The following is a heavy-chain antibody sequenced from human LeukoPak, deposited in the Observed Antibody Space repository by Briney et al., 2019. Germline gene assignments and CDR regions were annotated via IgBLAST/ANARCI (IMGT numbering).Heavy chain of an antibody. CDR2: INPNSGGT. CDR3: ARGGHHRGYSGYDYPDY. J-gene: IGHJ4*02. Sequence: ASVKVSCKASGYTFTGYYMHWVRQAPGQGLEWMGWINPNSGGTNYAQKFRGRVTMTRDTSISTAYMELSRLRSDDTAVYYCARGGHHRGYSGYDYPDYWGQGTLVTVSS. V-gene: IGHV1-2*02. CDR1: GYTFTGYY. D-gene: IGHD5-12*01.